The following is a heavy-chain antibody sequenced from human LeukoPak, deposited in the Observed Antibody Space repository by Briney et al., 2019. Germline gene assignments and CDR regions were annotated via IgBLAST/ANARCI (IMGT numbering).Heavy chain of an antibody. Sequence: GGPLRLSCAASEFTFSNYDMHWVRQATGKGLEWVSTIDTAGNTWYPDSVKGRFTISRENAKNSLTLQMNSLRVGDTAVYYCARAKMPGIQTAGRVNYFEFWGQGTLVTVSS. CDR3: ARAKMPGIQTAGRVNYFEF. CDR2: IDTAGNT. J-gene: IGHJ4*02. D-gene: IGHD6-13*01. CDR1: EFTFSNYD. V-gene: IGHV3-13*01.